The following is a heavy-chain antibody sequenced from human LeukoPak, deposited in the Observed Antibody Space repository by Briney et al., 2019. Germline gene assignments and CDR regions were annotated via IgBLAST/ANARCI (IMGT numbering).Heavy chain of an antibody. CDR1: GYTFTSYY. Sequence: ASVTVSCKASGYTFTSYYMHWVRQAPGQGLEWMGLINPSGGSTSYAQKFQGRVTMTRDTSTSTVYMELSSLRSEDPAVYYCARDSLRPLRGYGMDVWGQGTTVTVSS. D-gene: IGHD4-17*01. J-gene: IGHJ6*02. CDR3: ARDSLRPLRGYGMDV. V-gene: IGHV1-46*01. CDR2: INPSGGST.